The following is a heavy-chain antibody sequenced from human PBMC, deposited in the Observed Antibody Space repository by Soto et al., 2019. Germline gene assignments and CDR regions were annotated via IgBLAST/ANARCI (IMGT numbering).Heavy chain of an antibody. CDR3: AKVTVGYCSGGSCYYLDY. CDR1: GFTFSSYG. CDR2: ISYDGSNK. Sequence: GGSLRLSCAASGFTFSSYGMHWVRQAPGKGLEWVAVISYDGSNKYYADSVKGRFTISRDNSKNTLYLQMNSLRAEDTAVYYCAKVTVGYCSGGSCYYLDYWGQGTLVTVSS. V-gene: IGHV3-30*18. D-gene: IGHD2-15*01. J-gene: IGHJ4*02.